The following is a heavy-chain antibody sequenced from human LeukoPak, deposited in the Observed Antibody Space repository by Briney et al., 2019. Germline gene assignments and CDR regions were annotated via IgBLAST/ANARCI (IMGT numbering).Heavy chain of an antibody. CDR1: GGSISSAGYY. D-gene: IGHD6-13*01. CDR2: IYYSRST. CDR3: GRAQQGAAGGRYYYHGVDV. V-gene: IGHV4-31*03. Sequence: SETLSLTCTVSGGSISSAGYYWSWIRQHPGKGLEWIGYIYYSRSTYYNPSLKSRVIISVDTSKNQFSLKLSSVTAADTAVYYCGRAQQGAAGGRYYYHGVDVWGQGTTVTVSS. J-gene: IGHJ6*02.